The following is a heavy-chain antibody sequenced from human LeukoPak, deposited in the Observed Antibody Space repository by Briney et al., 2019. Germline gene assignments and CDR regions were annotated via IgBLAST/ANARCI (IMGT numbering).Heavy chain of an antibody. D-gene: IGHD3-9*01. Sequence: SETLSLTCTVSGGSMSSYYWSWIRQPPGKGLEWIGYIYYSGNTNYSPSLKSRVTIFGDTSKNQLFLKLSSVTAADTAMYYCARARYVNSFYAFDIWGQGTLVTVSS. CDR2: IYYSGNT. CDR1: GGSMSSYY. V-gene: IGHV4-59*01. CDR3: ARARYVNSFYAFDI. J-gene: IGHJ3*02.